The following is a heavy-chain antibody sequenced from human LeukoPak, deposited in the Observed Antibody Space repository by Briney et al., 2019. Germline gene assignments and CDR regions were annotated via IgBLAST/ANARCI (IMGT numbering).Heavy chain of an antibody. CDR3: ARDHGRRSAGYYYGMDV. D-gene: IGHD2-15*01. CDR2: ISAYNGNI. Sequence: GASVKVSCKASGYTFTSYGISWVRQAPGQGLEWMGWISAYNGNINYAQKLQGRVTMTTDTSTSTAYMELRSLRSDDTAVYYCARDHGRRSAGYYYGMDVWGKGTTVTVSS. V-gene: IGHV1-18*04. CDR1: GYTFTSYG. J-gene: IGHJ6*04.